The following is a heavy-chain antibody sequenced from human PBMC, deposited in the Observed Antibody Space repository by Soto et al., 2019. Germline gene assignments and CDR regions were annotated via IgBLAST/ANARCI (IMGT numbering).Heavy chain of an antibody. CDR3: ARESPYCSSTSCYSFDY. CDR1: GGSISSYY. CDR2: IYYSGST. V-gene: IGHV4-59*01. J-gene: IGHJ4*02. Sequence: SETLSLTCTVSGGSISSYYWSWIRQPPGKGLEWIGYIYYSGSTNYNPSLKSRVTISVDTSKNQFSLKLSSVTAADTAVYYCARESPYCSSTSCYSFDYWGQGTLVTVSS. D-gene: IGHD2-2*01.